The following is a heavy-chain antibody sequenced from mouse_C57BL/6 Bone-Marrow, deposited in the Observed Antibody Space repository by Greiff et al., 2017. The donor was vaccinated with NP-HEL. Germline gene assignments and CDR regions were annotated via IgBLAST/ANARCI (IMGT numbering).Heavy chain of an antibody. V-gene: IGHV1-39*01. CDR2: INPNYGTT. D-gene: IGHD3-2*02. Sequence: VQLQQSGPELVKPGASVKISCKASGYSFTDYNMNWVKQSNGKSLEWIGVINPNYGTTSYNQKFKGKATLTVDQSSSTAYLQLNNLTSEDSAVYDSAREGTAQARRYYLDYWGQNTTLKVSS. CDR3: AREGTAQARRYYLDY. J-gene: IGHJ2*01. CDR1: GYSFTDYN.